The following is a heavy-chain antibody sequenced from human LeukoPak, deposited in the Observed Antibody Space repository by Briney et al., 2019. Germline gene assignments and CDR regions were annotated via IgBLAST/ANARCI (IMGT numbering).Heavy chain of an antibody. V-gene: IGHV3-23*01. D-gene: IGHD1-26*01. J-gene: IGHJ4*02. Sequence: GGSLRLSCAASGFDFSDYAMNWVRQAPGKGLEWVSGITGNNGTTYYADSVEGRFTISRDNSKNTLYLEMNSLRAEDTAVYYCARAGSYRFDYWGQGTLVTVSS. CDR1: GFDFSDYA. CDR3: ARAGSYRFDY. CDR2: ITGNNGTT.